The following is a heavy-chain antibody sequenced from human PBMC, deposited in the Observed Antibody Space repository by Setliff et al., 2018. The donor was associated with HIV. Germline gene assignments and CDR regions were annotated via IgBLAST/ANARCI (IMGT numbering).Heavy chain of an antibody. CDR2: IYTSGST. CDR1: GGSISSGSYY. CDR3: ARASTSIGPFNDY. J-gene: IGHJ4*02. V-gene: IGHV4-61*09. Sequence: SETLSLTCTVSGGSISSGSYYWSWIRQPAGKGLEWIGHIYTSGSTNYNPSLKSRVTIPVDTSKNQFSLKLSSVTAADTAVYYCARASTSIGPFNDYWGQGTLVTVSS.